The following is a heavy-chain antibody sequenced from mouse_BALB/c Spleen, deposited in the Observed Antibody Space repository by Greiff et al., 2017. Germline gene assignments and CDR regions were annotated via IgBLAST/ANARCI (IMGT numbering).Heavy chain of an antibody. CDR1: GFSLTGYG. D-gene: IGHD1-1*01. CDR3: ARDYCGSSYGFAY. CDR2: IWGDGST. Sequence: VQLKESGPGLVAPSQSLSITCTVSGFSLTGYGVNWVRQPPGKGLEWLGMIWGDGSTDYNSAPKSRLSISKDNSKSQVFLKMNSLQTDDTARYYCARDYCGSSYGFAYWGQGTLVTVSA. V-gene: IGHV2-6-7*01. J-gene: IGHJ3*01.